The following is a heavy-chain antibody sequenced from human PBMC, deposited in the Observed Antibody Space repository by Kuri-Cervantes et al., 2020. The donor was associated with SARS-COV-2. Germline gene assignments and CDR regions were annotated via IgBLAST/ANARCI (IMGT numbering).Heavy chain of an antibody. D-gene: IGHD3-3*01. CDR3: AGGSITIFGVVTSFDY. V-gene: IGHV1-2*02. CDR1: GYTFTGYY. Sequence: ASVKVSCKASGYTFTGYYMHWVRQAPGQGLEWMGWINPNSGGTNYAQKFQGRVTMTRDTSISTAYMELSRLRSDDTAVYYCAGGSITIFGVVTSFDYWGQGTLVTVSS. CDR2: INPNSGGT. J-gene: IGHJ4*02.